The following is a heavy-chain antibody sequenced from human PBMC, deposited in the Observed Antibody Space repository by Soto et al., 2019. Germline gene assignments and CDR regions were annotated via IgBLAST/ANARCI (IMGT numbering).Heavy chain of an antibody. V-gene: IGHV3-74*01. D-gene: IGHD2-2*01. CDR1: GFTLRSHL. CDR2: INSDGSSA. J-gene: IGHJ5*02. Sequence: GSKRLSWVASGFTLRSHLMHWGRQSPGKGLVWVSQINSDGSSANYADAVKGRFTFSRDNAKKTLYLQMNSLRAEDTAVYYCARGACNGTSCYVFDPWGPGTLVTVSS. CDR3: ARGACNGTSCYVFDP.